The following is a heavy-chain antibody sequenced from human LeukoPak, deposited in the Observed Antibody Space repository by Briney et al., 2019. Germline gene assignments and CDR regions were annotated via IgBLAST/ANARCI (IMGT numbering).Heavy chain of an antibody. CDR3: AREGYYGAFDI. D-gene: IGHD3-10*01. Sequence: GGSLRLSCVASGFTFSSYWMHWVRQAPGKGLEWVSYIGANSAIYYADSVKGRFTISRDNAKNSLSLQMNSLRDDDTAVYYCAREGYYGAFDIWGQGTMVTVSS. CDR2: IGANSAI. J-gene: IGHJ3*02. CDR1: GFTFSSYW. V-gene: IGHV3-48*02.